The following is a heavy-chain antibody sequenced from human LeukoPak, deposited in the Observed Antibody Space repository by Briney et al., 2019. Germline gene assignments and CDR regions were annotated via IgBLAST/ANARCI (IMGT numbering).Heavy chain of an antibody. J-gene: IGHJ5*02. CDR2: IWYDGSNK. CDR3: AKNQFPGMGNWFDP. V-gene: IGHV3-33*06. CDR1: GFTFSSYG. Sequence: GGSLRLSCAASGFTFSSYGMLWVRQAPGKGLEWVAVIWYDGSNKYYADSVKGRFTISRDNSKNTLYLQMNSLRAEDTAVYYCAKNQFPGMGNWFDPWGQGTLVTVSS. D-gene: IGHD1-14*01.